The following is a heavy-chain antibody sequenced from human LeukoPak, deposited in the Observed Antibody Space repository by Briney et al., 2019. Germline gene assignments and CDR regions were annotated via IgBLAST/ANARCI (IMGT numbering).Heavy chain of an antibody. D-gene: IGHD2-15*01. V-gene: IGHV3-73*01. CDR1: GFTFSGSA. J-gene: IGHJ6*02. CDR3: TTSLKSYCSGGKCHSDYFYYGMDV. Sequence: GGSLSLSCAASGFTFSGSAMQWVRQASGKGLEWVGRIRSKANDYATAYSASVKGRFTISRDDSKNTAYLQMSGLNTEDMAVYYCTTSLKSYCSGGKCHSDYFYYGMDVWGQGTTVTVSS. CDR2: IRSKANDYAT.